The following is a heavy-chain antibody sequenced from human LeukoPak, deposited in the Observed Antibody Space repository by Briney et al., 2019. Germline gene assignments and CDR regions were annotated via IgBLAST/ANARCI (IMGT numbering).Heavy chain of an antibody. CDR3: ARRKGYYYDSSGYYPFDY. V-gene: IGHV4-4*07. CDR1: GGSISSYY. J-gene: IGHJ4*02. D-gene: IGHD3-22*01. Sequence: PSETLSLTCTVSGGSISSYYWGWIRQPAGKGLEWIGRIYTSGSTNYNPSLKSRVTISVDTSKNQFSLKLSSVTAADTAVYYCARRKGYYYDSSGYYPFDYWGQGTLVTVSS. CDR2: IYTSGST.